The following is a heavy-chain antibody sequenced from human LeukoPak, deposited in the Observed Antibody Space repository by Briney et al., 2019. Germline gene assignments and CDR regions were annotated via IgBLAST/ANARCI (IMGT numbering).Heavy chain of an antibody. CDR1: GFTFDDYA. CDR2: ISWNSGSI. V-gene: IGHV3-9*01. D-gene: IGHD3-3*01. J-gene: IGHJ4*02. CDR3: AKDKTIFGVVHNWGYFDY. Sequence: GRSLRLSCAASGFTFDDYAMHWVRQAPGKGLEWVSGISWNSGSIGYADSVKGRFTISRDNAKNSLYLQMNSLRAEDTALYYCAKDKTIFGVVHNWGYFDYWGQGTLVTVSS.